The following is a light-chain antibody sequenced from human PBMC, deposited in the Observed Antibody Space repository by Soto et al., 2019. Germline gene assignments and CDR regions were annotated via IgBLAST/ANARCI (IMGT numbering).Light chain of an antibody. J-gene: IGKJ2*02. CDR2: KAS. V-gene: IGKV1-5*03. Sequence: DIQMTQSPSTLSASVGDRVTITCRASLSISSWLAWYQQKPGRAPNLLIYKASSLEGGVPSRFSGSGSGTEYTLTISNLQPDDFATYYCQQYNSYPWTFGQGTKLEI. CDR3: QQYNSYPWT. CDR1: LSISSW.